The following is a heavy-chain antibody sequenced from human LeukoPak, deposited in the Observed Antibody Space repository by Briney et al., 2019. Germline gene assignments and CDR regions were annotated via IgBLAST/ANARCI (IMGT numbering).Heavy chain of an antibody. D-gene: IGHD2-15*01. CDR1: GDTFTSHY. CDR2: SNPRGGST. CDR3: ARSPAYCSGSTCYGHNWFDP. V-gene: IGHV1-46*04. Sequence: GASVKVSCKASGDTFTSHYIHWVRQAPGEGLEWMGISNPRGGSTSHAQKLQGRVTMTTDTSTSTVYMGLSSLRSEDTAVYYCARSPAYCSGSTCYGHNWFDPWGQGTLVTVSS. J-gene: IGHJ5*02.